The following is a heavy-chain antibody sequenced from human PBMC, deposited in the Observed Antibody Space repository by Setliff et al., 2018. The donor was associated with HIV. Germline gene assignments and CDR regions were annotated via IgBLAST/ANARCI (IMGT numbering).Heavy chain of an antibody. V-gene: IGHV3-72*01. CDR2: SRNKANSYTT. CDR3: TRGLGSEFDY. Sequence: PGGSLRLSCAASGFTLSDHYIDWVRQAPGKGLEWVGRSRNKANSYTTEYAASVKGRFTISRDDSKNSLYLQMNSLKTEDTAVYYCTRGLGSEFDYWGQGTLVTVSS. CDR1: GFTLSDHY. J-gene: IGHJ4*02. D-gene: IGHD2-15*01.